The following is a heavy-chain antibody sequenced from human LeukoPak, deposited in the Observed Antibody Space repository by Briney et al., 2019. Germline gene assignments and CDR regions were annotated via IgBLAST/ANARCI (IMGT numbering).Heavy chain of an antibody. D-gene: IGHD6-13*01. J-gene: IGHJ3*02. CDR1: GGSFYNYY. Sequence: PSETLSLTCGVYGGSFYNYYWSWIPQPPGKGLECIGEINHSGSTNYNTSLKSRVTLSVDRSKNQFSLKLSSVTAADTAVYYCARPIAADGDAFDIWGQGKMVTVSS. V-gene: IGHV4-34*01. CDR3: ARPIAADGDAFDI. CDR2: INHSGST.